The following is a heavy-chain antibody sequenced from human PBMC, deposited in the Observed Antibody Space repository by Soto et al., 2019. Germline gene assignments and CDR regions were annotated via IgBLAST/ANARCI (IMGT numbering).Heavy chain of an antibody. D-gene: IGHD6-19*01. J-gene: IGHJ4*02. CDR3: ARESVQVAGNSSFDY. CDR1: GDSVSSNSAA. CDR2: TYYRSKWYN. V-gene: IGHV6-1*01. Sequence: SQTLSLTCAISGDSVSSNSAAWNWIRQSPSRGLEWLGRTYYRSKWYNDYAVSVKSRITINPDTSKNQFFLQLNSVTPHDTAVYYCARESVQVAGNSSFDYWGQGTLVTVSS.